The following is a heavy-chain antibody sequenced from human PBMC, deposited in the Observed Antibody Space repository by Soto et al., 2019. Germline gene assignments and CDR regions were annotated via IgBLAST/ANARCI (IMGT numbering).Heavy chain of an antibody. CDR2: ISSGASTI. V-gene: IGHV3-11*01. J-gene: IGHJ4*02. Sequence: QVQLVESGGGLGKPGGSVRLSCAASGFTFSDYYMSWIHQAPGKGLEWVSYISSGASTIYYADSVKGRFTISRDNAKNSLYLQMNSLRAEDTAVYYCARDLYCGGDCYSPGVDYWGQGTLVTVSS. CDR1: GFTFSDYY. D-gene: IGHD2-21*01. CDR3: ARDLYCGGDCYSPGVDY.